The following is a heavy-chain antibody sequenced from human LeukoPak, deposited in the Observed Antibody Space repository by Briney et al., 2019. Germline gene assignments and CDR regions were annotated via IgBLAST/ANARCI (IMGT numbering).Heavy chain of an antibody. CDR1: GGSFSTSSYY. V-gene: IGHV4-39*01. CDR3: ARQEDSGNYWGPENFAF. J-gene: IGHJ4*02. D-gene: IGHD1-26*01. CDR2: FSFSGST. Sequence: SETLSLTCTVSGGSFSTSSYYWSWVRQPPGKGLEWIGSFSFSGSTSYNPSLKSRVTMSVDTSKSQFSLKLSSVTAADTAVYYCARQEDSGNYWGPENFAFWGQGTLVTVSS.